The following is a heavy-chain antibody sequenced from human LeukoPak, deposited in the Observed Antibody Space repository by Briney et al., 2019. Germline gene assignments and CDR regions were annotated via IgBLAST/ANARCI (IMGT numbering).Heavy chain of an antibody. J-gene: IGHJ4*02. D-gene: IGHD4-17*01. CDR2: IYYSGST. CDR3: AGSADYGDYAHSFDY. CDR1: GGSISSYY. V-gene: IGHV4-59*01. Sequence: PSETLSLTCTVSGGSISSYYWSWIRQPPGKGLEWIGYIYYSGSTNYNPSLKSRVTISVDTSKNQFSLKLSSVTAADTAVYYCAGSADYGDYAHSFDYWGQGTLVTVSS.